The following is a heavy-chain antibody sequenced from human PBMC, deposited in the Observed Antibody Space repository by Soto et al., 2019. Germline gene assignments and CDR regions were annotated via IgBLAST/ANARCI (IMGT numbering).Heavy chain of an antibody. CDR1: GYTSTSYD. Sequence: ASVKVSCKASGYTSTSYDINWVRQATGQGLEWMGWMNPNSGNTDYAQKFQGRVTMTRNTSISTAYMELSSLRSEDTAVYYCARVLGATPLGKTGTLWGQGTLVTVSS. CDR2: MNPNSGNT. V-gene: IGHV1-8*01. J-gene: IGHJ4*02. D-gene: IGHD1-1*01. CDR3: ARVLGATPLGKTGTL.